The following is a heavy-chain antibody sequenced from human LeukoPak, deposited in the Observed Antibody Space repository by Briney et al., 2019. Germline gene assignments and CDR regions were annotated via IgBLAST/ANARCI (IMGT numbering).Heavy chain of an antibody. J-gene: IGHJ5*02. Sequence: RSSETLSLTCTVSGGSISSYYWSWNRQPPGKGLEWIGYIYYSGSTNYNPSLKSRVTISVDTSKNQFSLKLSSVTAADTAVYYCARGSVYYDILTGRVNWFDPWGQGTLVTVSS. D-gene: IGHD3-9*01. CDR2: IYYSGST. V-gene: IGHV4-59*01. CDR1: GGSISSYY. CDR3: ARGSVYYDILTGRVNWFDP.